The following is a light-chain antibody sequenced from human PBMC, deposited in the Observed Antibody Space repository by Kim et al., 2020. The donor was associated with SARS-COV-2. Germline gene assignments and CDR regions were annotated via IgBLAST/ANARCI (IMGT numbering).Light chain of an antibody. CDR3: QQYGSSPPAYT. Sequence: PGERATLSCRASQSVSSSYLAWYQQKPGQAPRLLIYGASSRATGIPDRFSGSGSGTDFTLTISRLEPEDFAVYYCQQYGSSPPAYTFGQGTKLEI. V-gene: IGKV3-20*01. J-gene: IGKJ2*01. CDR2: GAS. CDR1: QSVSSSY.